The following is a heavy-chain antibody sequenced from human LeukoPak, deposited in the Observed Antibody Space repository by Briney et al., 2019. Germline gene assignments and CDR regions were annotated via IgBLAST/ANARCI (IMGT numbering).Heavy chain of an antibody. CDR2: IYYSGST. CDR1: GGSISSHY. CDR3: ARGVGVYYYYMDV. V-gene: IGHV4-59*11. D-gene: IGHD2-2*01. J-gene: IGHJ6*03. Sequence: SETLSLTCTVSGGSISSHYWSWIRQPPGKGLEGIGYIYYSGSTNYNPSLKSRVTISVDTSKDQFSLKLSSVTAADTAVYYCARGVGVYYYYMDVWGKGTTVTVSS.